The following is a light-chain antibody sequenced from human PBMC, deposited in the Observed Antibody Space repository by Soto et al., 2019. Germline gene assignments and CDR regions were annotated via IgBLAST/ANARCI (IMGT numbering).Light chain of an antibody. Sequence: QSALTQPASVSGSPGQSITISCTGTSSDVGSYNYVSWYQQHPGKAPKLMIYDVSNRPSGVSNRFSGSKSGNTASLTISGLQAEDEADYYCSSYTSSSTQVVFGGGTKLTVL. J-gene: IGLJ2*01. CDR1: SSDVGSYNY. V-gene: IGLV2-14*01. CDR2: DVS. CDR3: SSYTSSSTQVV.